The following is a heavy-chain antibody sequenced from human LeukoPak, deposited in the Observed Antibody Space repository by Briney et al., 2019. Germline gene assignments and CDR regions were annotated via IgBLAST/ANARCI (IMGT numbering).Heavy chain of an antibody. D-gene: IGHD3-3*01. CDR2: ISSSSYI. CDR3: ARAYDFWSGYYYFDY. CDR1: GFTFSSYS. Sequence: GGSLRLSRAASGFTFSSYSMNWVRQAPGKGLEWALSISSSSYIYYADSVKGRFTISRDNAKNSLYLQMNSLRAEDTAVYYCARAYDFWSGYYYFDYWGQGTLVTVSS. V-gene: IGHV3-21*01. J-gene: IGHJ4*02.